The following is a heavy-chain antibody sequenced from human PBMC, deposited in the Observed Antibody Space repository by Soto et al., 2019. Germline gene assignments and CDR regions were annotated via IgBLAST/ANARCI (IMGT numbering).Heavy chain of an antibody. D-gene: IGHD3-22*01. CDR1: GFTFTSSA. J-gene: IGHJ6*02. CDR3: AAPGRAGYYSYYYYGMDV. V-gene: IGHV1-58*01. Sequence: SVKVSCKASGFTFTSSAVQWVRQARGQRLEWIGWIVVGSGNTNYAQKFQERVTITRDMSTSTAYMELSSLRSEDTAVYYCAAPGRAGYYSYYYYGMDVWGQGTTVTV. CDR2: IVVGSGNT.